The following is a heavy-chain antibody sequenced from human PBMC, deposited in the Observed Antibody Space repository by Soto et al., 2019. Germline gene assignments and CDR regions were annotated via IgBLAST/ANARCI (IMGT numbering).Heavy chain of an antibody. CDR1: GGSISGYY. V-gene: IGHV4-59*01. D-gene: IGHD1-1*01. CDR3: ARTNELSFDY. J-gene: IGHJ4*02. CDR2: IYYSGST. Sequence: TSETLSLTCTVSGGSISGYYWSWIRQPPGKGLEWIGYIYYSGSTNYNPSLKSRVTISVDTSKNQFSLKLSSVTAADTAVYYCARTNELSFDYWGQGTLVTVSS.